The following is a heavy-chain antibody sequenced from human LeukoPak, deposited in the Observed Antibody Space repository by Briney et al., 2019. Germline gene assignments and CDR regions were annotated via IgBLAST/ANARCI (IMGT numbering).Heavy chain of an antibody. CDR1: GGSINSDDYS. CDR2: IYYSGTT. J-gene: IGHJ6*02. Sequence: SQTLSLTCGVSGGSINSDDYSWSWIRQPPGKGLEWIGYIYYSGTTYYNPSLKSRVTISVDRSKNQFSLKLSSVTAADTAVYYCARDRQIMVRGVISYGMDVWGQGTTVTVSS. V-gene: IGHV4-30-2*01. CDR3: ARDRQIMVRGVISYGMDV. D-gene: IGHD3-10*01.